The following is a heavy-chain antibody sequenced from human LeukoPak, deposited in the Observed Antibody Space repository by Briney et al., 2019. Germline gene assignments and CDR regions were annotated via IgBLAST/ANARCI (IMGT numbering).Heavy chain of an antibody. CDR1: GFTFKTHA. V-gene: IGHV3-23*01. Sequence: GGSLRLSCAASGFTFKTHAMSWVRQAPGKGLEWVSRIDDSGVIRSYADSVKGRFTISRDNSKMTLTLQTNSLRAEETAVYYCAKDRSYYYDSSGYFDYWGQGTLVTVSS. CDR3: AKDRSYYYDSSGYFDY. CDR2: IDDSGVIR. D-gene: IGHD3-22*01. J-gene: IGHJ4*02.